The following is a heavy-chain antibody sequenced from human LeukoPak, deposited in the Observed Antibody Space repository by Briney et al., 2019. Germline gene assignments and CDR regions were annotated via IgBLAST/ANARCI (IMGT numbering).Heavy chain of an antibody. CDR2: ISRSSSYI. V-gene: IGHV3-21*04. D-gene: IGHD1-26*01. CDR3: ARVRWELLNDAFDI. J-gene: IGHJ3*02. Sequence: GGSLRLSCAASGFTFNNAWMNWVRQAPGKGLEWVSSISRSSSYIYYAESVKGRFTISRDNAKNSLYLQMNSLRAEDTAVYYCARVRWELLNDAFDIWGQGTMVTVSS. CDR1: GFTFNNAW.